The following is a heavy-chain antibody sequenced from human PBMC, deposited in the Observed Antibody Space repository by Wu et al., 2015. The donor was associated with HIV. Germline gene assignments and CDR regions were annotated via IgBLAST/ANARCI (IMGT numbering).Heavy chain of an antibody. CDR3: ARDLFAYCGGDCYG. Sequence: QVHLVQSGAEVKKPQSSVKVSCKASGDTFSTSTFTWVRQTPGQGLQWMGGIIPIFGKPHYARRFQGKVTITADESTSTVYMELRSLKSEDTAVYYCARDLFAYCGGDCYGWGQGTLVTVSS. CDR1: GDTFSTST. J-gene: IGHJ4*02. CDR2: IIPIFGKP. V-gene: IGHV1-69*12. D-gene: IGHD2-21*02.